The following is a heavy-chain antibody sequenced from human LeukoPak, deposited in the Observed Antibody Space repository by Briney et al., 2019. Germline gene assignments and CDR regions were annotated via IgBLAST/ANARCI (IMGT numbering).Heavy chain of an antibody. Sequence: PSETLSLTCAVYGGSFSGYYWSWIRQPPGKGLEWIGEINHSGSTNYNPSLKSRVTISVDTSKNQFSLKLSSVTAADTAVYYCARGDYGITIFGVVIANFDYWGQGTLVTVSS. CDR2: INHSGST. CDR3: ARGDYGITIFGVVIANFDY. J-gene: IGHJ4*02. V-gene: IGHV4-34*01. CDR1: GGSFSGYY. D-gene: IGHD3-3*01.